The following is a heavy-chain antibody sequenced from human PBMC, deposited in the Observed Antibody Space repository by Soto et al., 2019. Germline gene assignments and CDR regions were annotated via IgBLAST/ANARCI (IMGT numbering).Heavy chain of an antibody. D-gene: IGHD5-18*01. CDR2: ISSSSGGTI. J-gene: IGHJ4*02. Sequence: GGSLRLSCAASGFTFSDYYMNWVRQAPGKGLEWVSYISSSSGGTIYYADSVKGRFTISRDNAKNSVYLQMNSLRDEDTAVYYCARDRGYTYGFDFWGQGALVTVSS. V-gene: IGHV3-11*04. CDR1: GFTFSDYY. CDR3: ARDRGYTYGFDF.